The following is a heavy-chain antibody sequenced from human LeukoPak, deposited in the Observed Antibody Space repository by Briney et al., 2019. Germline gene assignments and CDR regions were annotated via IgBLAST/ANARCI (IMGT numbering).Heavy chain of an antibody. Sequence: GGSLRLSCAASGFTFSNAWMSWVRQAPGKGLEWVGRIKSKTDGGTTDYAAPVKGRFSVSRDDSENTVYLQMNSLKTEDTAVYHCTRDRGAYNLYDYWGQGTLVTVSS. J-gene: IGHJ4*02. D-gene: IGHD1-1*01. V-gene: IGHV3-15*01. CDR3: TRDRGAYNLYDY. CDR2: IKSKTDGGTT. CDR1: GFTFSNAW.